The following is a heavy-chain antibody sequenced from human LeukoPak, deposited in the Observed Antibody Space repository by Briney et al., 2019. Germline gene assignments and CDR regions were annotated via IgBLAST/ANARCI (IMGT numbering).Heavy chain of an antibody. CDR2: MNSNSGNT. V-gene: IGHV1-8*01. J-gene: IGHJ6*02. Sequence: ASVNVSAKPSGYAFTSYDVNRVRQATGDRLEAMGGMNSNSGNTGYAEKTHDSVTTTRNTSMTTAYIELSSLRSENTAVYYGATASIRGVIIRREYYYSAMDVWGQGTTVTVSS. CDR1: GYAFTSYD. CDR3: ATASIRGVIIRREYYYSAMDV. D-gene: IGHD3-10*01.